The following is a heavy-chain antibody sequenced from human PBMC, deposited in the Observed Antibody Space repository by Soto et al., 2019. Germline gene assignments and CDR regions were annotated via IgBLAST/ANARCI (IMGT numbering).Heavy chain of an antibody. V-gene: IGHV4-31*03. CDR1: GGSISSGGYY. J-gene: IGHJ4*02. CDR3: ARAFGESTETFDY. CDR2: IYYSGST. D-gene: IGHD3-10*01. Sequence: QVQLQESGPGLVKPSQTLSLTCTVSGGSISSGGYYWSWIRQHPGKGLGWIGDIYYSGSTSYNPSLKSRVTISVDTSMNQFSLKLSSVTAADTAVYYCARAFGESTETFDYWGQGTLVTVSS.